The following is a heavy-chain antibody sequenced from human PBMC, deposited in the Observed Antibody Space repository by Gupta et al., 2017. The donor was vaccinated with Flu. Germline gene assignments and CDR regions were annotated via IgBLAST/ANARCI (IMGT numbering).Heavy chain of an antibody. CDR2: INHSGST. V-gene: IGHV4-34*01. CDR1: GGSFSGYY. CDR3: ARSRQRDTSALFIRYYHYGMDV. Sequence: QVQLQQWGAGLLKPSETLSLTCAVYGGSFSGYYWSWIRQPPGKGLEWIGEINHSGSTNYNPSLKSRVTISVDTSKNQFSLKLSSVTAADTAVYYCARSRQRDTSALFIRYYHYGMDVWGQGTTVTVSS. D-gene: IGHD5-18*01. J-gene: IGHJ6*02.